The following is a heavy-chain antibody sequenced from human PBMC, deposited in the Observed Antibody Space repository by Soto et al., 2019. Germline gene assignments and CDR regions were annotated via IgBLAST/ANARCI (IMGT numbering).Heavy chain of an antibody. D-gene: IGHD4-17*01. Sequence: GESLKISCKGSGYSFSSHWIGWVRQMPGKGLEWMRSIYPADSDTRNSPSFHGQVTISADKSITTAYLQWSSLRASDSAMYYCVRQGYGGTPIDYWGQGTQVTVSS. CDR2: IYPADSDT. CDR1: GYSFSSHW. CDR3: VRQGYGGTPIDY. V-gene: IGHV5-51*01. J-gene: IGHJ4*02.